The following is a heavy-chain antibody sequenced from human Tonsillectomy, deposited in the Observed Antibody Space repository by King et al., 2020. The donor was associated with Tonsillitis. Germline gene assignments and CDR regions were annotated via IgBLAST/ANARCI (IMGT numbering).Heavy chain of an antibody. CDR2: FSGSTTYT. J-gene: IGHJ2*01. CDR3: ARGFYSGHWYFDL. Sequence: VQLVESGGGLVKPGGSLKLSCAASGFTFSDYHMNWIRQAPGKGLEWVSYFSGSTTYTNYADSVKGRFTISRDNANNSLYLQMNSLRAEDTAVYYCARGFYSGHWYFDLWGRGTLVTVSS. CDR1: GFTFSDYH. D-gene: IGHD3-10*01. V-gene: IGHV3-11*06.